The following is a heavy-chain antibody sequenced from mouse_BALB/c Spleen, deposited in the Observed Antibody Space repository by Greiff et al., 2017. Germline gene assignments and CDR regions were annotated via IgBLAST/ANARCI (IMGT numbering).Heavy chain of an antibody. D-gene: IGHD2-1*01. Sequence: EVMLVESGGGLVQPGGSRKLSCAASGFTFSSFGMHWVRQAPEKGLEWVAYISSGSSTIYYADTVKGRFTISRDNPKNTLFLQMTSLRSEDTAMYYCARCGNYPYYCAMDYWGQGTSVTVSS. J-gene: IGHJ4*01. V-gene: IGHV5-17*02. CDR2: ISSGSSTI. CDR1: GFTFSSFG. CDR3: ARCGNYPYYCAMDY.